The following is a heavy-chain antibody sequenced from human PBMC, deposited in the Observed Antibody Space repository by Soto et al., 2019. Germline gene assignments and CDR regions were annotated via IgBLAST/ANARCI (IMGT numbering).Heavy chain of an antibody. D-gene: IGHD3-3*01. V-gene: IGHV4-34*01. CDR1: GGSFSGYY. CDR3: AGRGGYDFWSGYYTPRTYYYYGMDV. J-gene: IGHJ6*02. CDR2: INHSGST. Sequence: NPSETLSLTCAVYGGSFSGYYWSWIRQPPGKGLEWIGEINHSGSTNYNPSLKSRVTISVDTSKNQFSLKLSSVTAADTAVYYCAGRGGYDFWSGYYTPRTYYYYGMDVWGQGTTVTVSS.